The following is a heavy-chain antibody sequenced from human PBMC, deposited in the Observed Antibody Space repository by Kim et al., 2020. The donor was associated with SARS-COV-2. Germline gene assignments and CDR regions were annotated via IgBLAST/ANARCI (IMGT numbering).Heavy chain of an antibody. CDR2: ISYDGSNK. D-gene: IGHD2-15*01. J-gene: IGHJ4*01. CDR3: AKGEWGGSCCQALDY. Sequence: GGSLRLSCAASGFTFSSYGMHWVRQAPGKGLEWVAVISYDGSNKYYADSVKGRFTISRDNSKNTLYLQMNSLRAEDTAVYYCAKGEWGGSCCQALDYWG. V-gene: IGHV3-30*18. CDR1: GFTFSSYG.